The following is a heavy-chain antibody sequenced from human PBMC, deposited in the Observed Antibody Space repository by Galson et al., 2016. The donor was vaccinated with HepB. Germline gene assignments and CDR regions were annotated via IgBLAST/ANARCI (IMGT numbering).Heavy chain of an antibody. J-gene: IGHJ4*02. D-gene: IGHD3-10*01. V-gene: IGHV3-74*01. CDR2: ISGDGSST. CDR3: AKDMTTMVRGVMHY. CDR1: GFTFSSYA. Sequence: SLRLSCAASGFTFSSYAMDWVRQAPGKGLVWVSRISGDGSSTSYADSVKGRFTISRDNAKNTMYLQMNSLRAEDTALYYCAKDMTTMVRGVMHYWGQGTLVTVSS.